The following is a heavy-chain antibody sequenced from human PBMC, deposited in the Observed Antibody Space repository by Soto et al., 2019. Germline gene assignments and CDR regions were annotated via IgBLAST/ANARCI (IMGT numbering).Heavy chain of an antibody. CDR2: IYHSGST. CDR3: ARVRPTWTLNAFDI. CDR1: GYSISSGYY. V-gene: IGHV4-38-2*01. J-gene: IGHJ3*02. D-gene: IGHD3-3*01. Sequence: PSETLSLTCAVSGYSISSGYYCGCIRQPPGKGLEWIGSIYHSGSTYYNPSLKSRVTISVDTSKNQFSLKLSSVTAADTAVYYCARVRPTWTLNAFDIWGQGTMVTVSS.